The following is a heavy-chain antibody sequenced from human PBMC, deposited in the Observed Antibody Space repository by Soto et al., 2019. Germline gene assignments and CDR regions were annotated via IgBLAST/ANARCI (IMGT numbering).Heavy chain of an antibody. CDR1: GGSVSSGSYY. V-gene: IGHV4-61*01. CDR2: IYYSGST. J-gene: IGHJ5*02. Sequence: SETLSLTCTVSGGSVSSGSYYWSWIRQPPGKGLEWIGYIYYSGSTNYNPSLKNRVTISVDTSKNQFSLKLSSVTAADTAVYYCARDSYDILTGYYNWFDPWGQGTLVTVSS. CDR3: ARDSYDILTGYYNWFDP. D-gene: IGHD3-9*01.